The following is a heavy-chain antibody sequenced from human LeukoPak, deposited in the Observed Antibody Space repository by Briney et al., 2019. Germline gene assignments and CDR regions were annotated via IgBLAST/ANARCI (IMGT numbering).Heavy chain of an antibody. CDR3: VRIPRGSSPYYYYYYMDV. D-gene: IGHD6-13*01. J-gene: IGHJ6*03. Sequence: PSETLSLTCSVSGGSISGSDYYWGWIRQPPGKGLEWIGSIYYSGNTFYNPSLKRRVTISVDTSNNQFSLTLSSVTAADTAVYYCVRIPRGSSPYYYYYYMDVWGKGTTVTVSS. V-gene: IGHV4-39*01. CDR1: GGSISGSDYY. CDR2: IYYSGNT.